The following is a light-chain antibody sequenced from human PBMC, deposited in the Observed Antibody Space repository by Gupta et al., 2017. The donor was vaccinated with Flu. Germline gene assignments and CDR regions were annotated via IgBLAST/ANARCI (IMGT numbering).Light chain of an antibody. Sequence: DSQMTLSPPSPSASVGDRVTITCRARQNISSYLNWDQQIPGKAPKLLIYAASSLQRGVASRVSGSGSGTDFTLTISSLKPEDFATYVCQQWYSTPQVTFGQGTKLEIK. CDR2: AAS. CDR3: QQWYSTPQVT. CDR1: QNISSY. J-gene: IGKJ2*01. V-gene: IGKV1-39*01.